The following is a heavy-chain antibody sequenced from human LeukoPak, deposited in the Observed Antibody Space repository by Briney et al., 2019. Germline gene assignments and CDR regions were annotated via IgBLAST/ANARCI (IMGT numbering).Heavy chain of an antibody. D-gene: IGHD1-26*01. V-gene: IGHV3-23*01. CDR1: GFTFSSYG. CDR2: ITGRGEHM. Sequence: GGSLRLSCTASGFTFSSYGMNWVRQAPGRGLEWVSGITGRGEHMFYAGSVKGRFTISRDNSKNTLYLQMNSLRAEDTAVYYCAKVSGVGAIPLTFDYWGQGTLVTVSS. CDR3: AKVSGVGAIPLTFDY. J-gene: IGHJ4*02.